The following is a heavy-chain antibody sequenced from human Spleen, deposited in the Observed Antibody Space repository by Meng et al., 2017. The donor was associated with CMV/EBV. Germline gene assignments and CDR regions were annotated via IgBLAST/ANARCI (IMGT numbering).Heavy chain of an antibody. CDR3: ATTDFWSR. CDR2: ISWDGGST. J-gene: IGHJ4*02. V-gene: IGHV3-43*01. D-gene: IGHD3-3*01. Sequence: GESLKISCAASGFTFDDYTMHWVRQAPGKGLEWVSLISWDGGSTYYADSVKGRFTISRDNSKNTLYLQMNSLRAEDTAVYYCATTDFWSRWGQGTLVTVSS. CDR1: GFTFDDYT.